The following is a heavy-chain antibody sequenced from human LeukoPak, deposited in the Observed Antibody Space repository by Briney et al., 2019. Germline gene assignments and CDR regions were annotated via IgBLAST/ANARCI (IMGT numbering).Heavy chain of an antibody. Sequence: ASVKVSCKASGYTFTSYGISWVRQAPGQGLEWMGWMNPNSGNTGYAQKFQGRVTITRNTSISTAYMELSSLRSEDTAVYYCARASKVYYDFWSGYSDSNWFDPWGQGTLVTVSS. V-gene: IGHV1-8*03. CDR1: GYTFTSYG. CDR3: ARASKVYYDFWSGYSDSNWFDP. CDR2: MNPNSGNT. J-gene: IGHJ5*02. D-gene: IGHD3-3*01.